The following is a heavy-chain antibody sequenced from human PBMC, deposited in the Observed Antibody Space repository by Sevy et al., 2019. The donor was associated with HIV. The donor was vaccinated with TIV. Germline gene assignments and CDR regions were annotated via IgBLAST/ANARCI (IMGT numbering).Heavy chain of an antibody. V-gene: IGHV3-7*01. CDR1: GFSFSAYW. CDR3: AQETFGGFDY. J-gene: IGHJ4*02. Sequence: GGSLRLSCAASGFSFSAYWMNWVRQAPGKGLEWVPSIKPDGSDTHYVDSAEGRFTISRDNTKNTLYLQVNSLRVEDTAMYYCAQETFGGFDYWGQGTLVTVSS. CDR2: IKPDGSDT. D-gene: IGHD3-16*01.